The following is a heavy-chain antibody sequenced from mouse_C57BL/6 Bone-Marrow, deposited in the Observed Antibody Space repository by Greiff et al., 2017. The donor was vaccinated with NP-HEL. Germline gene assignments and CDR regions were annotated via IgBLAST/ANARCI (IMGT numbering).Heavy chain of an antibody. D-gene: IGHD2-3*01. V-gene: IGHV1-7*01. CDR1: GYTFTSYW. J-gene: IGHJ1*03. Sequence: QVQLKESGAELAKPGASVKLSCKASGYTFTSYWMHWVKQRPGQGLEWIGYINPSSGYTKYNQKFKDKATLTADKSSSTAYMQLSSLTYEYSAVYYCAREDDGYYLFYWYFDVWGTGTTVTVSS. CDR2: INPSSGYT. CDR3: AREDDGYYLFYWYFDV.